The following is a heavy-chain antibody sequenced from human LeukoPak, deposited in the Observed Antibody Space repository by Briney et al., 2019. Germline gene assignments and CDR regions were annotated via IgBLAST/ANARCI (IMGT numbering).Heavy chain of an antibody. V-gene: IGHV3-7*03. CDR2: IKQDGSEK. Sequence: GGSLRLSCAASGFTFSSYWMSWVRQAPGKGLEWVANIKQDGSEKYYVDSVKGRFTISRDNAKNSLYLQMNSLRAEDTAVYYCARAKPKNMVRGLIMRRESRYYFDYWGQGTLVTVSS. CDR1: GFTFSSYW. CDR3: ARAKPKNMVRGLIMRRESRYYFDY. J-gene: IGHJ4*02. D-gene: IGHD3-10*01.